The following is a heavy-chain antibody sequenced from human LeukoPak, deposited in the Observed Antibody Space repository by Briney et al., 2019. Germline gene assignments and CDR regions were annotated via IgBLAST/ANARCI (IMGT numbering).Heavy chain of an antibody. D-gene: IGHD6-25*01. Sequence: GGSLRLSCAASEFTFSAYAMHWVRQAPGKGLEWVAFIRYDGSNKYYADSVKGRFTISRDNSKNTLYLQMNSLRAEDTAVYYCAKGRAAAPDYWGQGTLVTVSS. CDR1: EFTFSAYA. CDR2: IRYDGSNK. J-gene: IGHJ4*02. V-gene: IGHV3-30*02. CDR3: AKGRAAAPDY.